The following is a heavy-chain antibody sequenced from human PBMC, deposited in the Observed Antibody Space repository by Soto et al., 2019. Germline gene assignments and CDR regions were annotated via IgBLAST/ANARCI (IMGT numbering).Heavy chain of an antibody. CDR1: GGSISSVRYY. CDR2: IYYSGST. J-gene: IGHJ4*02. D-gene: IGHD5-12*01. Sequence: SETLSLTCTVSGGSISSVRYYWSWIRQHPGKGLEWIGYIYYSGSTYYNPSLKSRLTISLDTSKNQFSLKLSSVTAADTAVYYCARAHKDGYNYFDYWGQGTLVTVSS. V-gene: IGHV4-31*03. CDR3: ARAHKDGYNYFDY.